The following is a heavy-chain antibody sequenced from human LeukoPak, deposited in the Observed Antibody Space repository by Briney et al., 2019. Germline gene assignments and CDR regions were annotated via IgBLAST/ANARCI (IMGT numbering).Heavy chain of an antibody. CDR3: ARDGRYSYGFDY. V-gene: IGHV4-59*01. D-gene: IGHD5-18*01. CDR2: IYYSGST. Sequence: KPSETLSLTCTVSGGSISSYYWSWIRQPPGKGLEWIGYIYYSGSTNYNPSLKSRVTISVDTSKNQFSLKLSSVTAADTAVYYCARDGRYSYGFDYWGQGTLVTVSS. CDR1: GGSISSYY. J-gene: IGHJ4*02.